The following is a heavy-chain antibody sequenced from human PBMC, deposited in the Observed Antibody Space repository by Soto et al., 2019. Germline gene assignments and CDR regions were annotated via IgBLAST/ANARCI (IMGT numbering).Heavy chain of an antibody. CDR1: GGTFSSYT. CDR3: ARGMTTVTTSYYGMDV. V-gene: IGHV1-69*02. CDR2: IIPILGIA. J-gene: IGHJ6*02. Sequence: SVKVSCKASGGTFSSYTISWVRQAPGQGLEWMGRIIPILGIANYAQKSQGRVTITADKSTSTAYMELSSLRSEDTAVYYCARGMTTVTTSYYGMDVWGQGTTVTGSS. D-gene: IGHD4-17*01.